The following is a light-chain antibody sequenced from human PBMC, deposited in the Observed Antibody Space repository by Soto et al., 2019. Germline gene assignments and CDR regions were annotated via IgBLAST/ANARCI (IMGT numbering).Light chain of an antibody. CDR2: GAS. Sequence: EIVMTQSPATLSVSPGERATLSCRASQTVSSRLAWFQQKPGQAPRLLMYGASTRATGVPARFSGSGSATEFTLTISSLQSEDFAAYYCQQYHQWPLTFGGGTKVEIK. CDR3: QQYHQWPLT. J-gene: IGKJ4*01. V-gene: IGKV3-15*01. CDR1: QTVSSR.